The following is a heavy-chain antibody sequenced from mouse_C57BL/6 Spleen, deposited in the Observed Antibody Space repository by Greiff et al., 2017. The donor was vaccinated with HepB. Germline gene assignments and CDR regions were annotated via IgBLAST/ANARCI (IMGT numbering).Heavy chain of an antibody. Sequence: DVMLVESGGGLVQPGGSLKLSCAASGFTFSDYYMYWVRQTPEKRLEWVAYISNGGGSTYYPDTVKGRSTISRDNAQNTLYLQMSSLKSEDTAMYYCASFPMDYWGQGTSVTVSS. CDR3: ASFPMDY. CDR1: GFTFSDYY. CDR2: ISNGGGST. J-gene: IGHJ4*01. V-gene: IGHV5-12*01.